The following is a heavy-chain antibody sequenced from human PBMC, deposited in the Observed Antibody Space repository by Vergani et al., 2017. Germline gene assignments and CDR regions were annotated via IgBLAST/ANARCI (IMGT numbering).Heavy chain of an antibody. J-gene: IGHJ4*02. Sequence: QVQLVESGGGVVQPGRSLRLSCAASGFTFSSYAMHWVRQAPGKGLEWVAVKSYDGSNKYYADSVKGRFTISRDNSKNTLYLHMNSLSAEDTAVYYCARXGLPYDCTNDVCGGHFDYWGQGTLVTVSS. CDR1: GFTFSSYA. D-gene: IGHD2-8*01. CDR2: KSYDGSNK. CDR3: ARXGLPYDCTNDVCGGHFDY. V-gene: IGHV3-30-3*01.